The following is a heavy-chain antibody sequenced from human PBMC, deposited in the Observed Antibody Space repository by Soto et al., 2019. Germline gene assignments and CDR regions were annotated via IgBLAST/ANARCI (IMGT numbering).Heavy chain of an antibody. Sequence: GGSLRLSCAASGFTFSSYSVNWVRQAPGKGLGWVSYISSGSKTIYYADSVKGRFTVSRDNAKNSQYLQMNSLRDEDTAVYYCTREDILGARSFDYWGQGPLVTVSS. V-gene: IGHV3-48*02. CDR1: GFTFSSYS. CDR2: ISSGSKTI. CDR3: TREDILGARSFDY. D-gene: IGHD1-26*01. J-gene: IGHJ4*02.